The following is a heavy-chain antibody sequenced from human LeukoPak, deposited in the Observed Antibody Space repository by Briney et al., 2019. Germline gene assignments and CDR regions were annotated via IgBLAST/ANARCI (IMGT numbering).Heavy chain of an antibody. D-gene: IGHD6-13*01. V-gene: IGHV4-59*11. CDR1: GGSISSHY. Sequence: PSETLSLTCAVSGGSISSHYWSWIRQPPGKGPEWIGYLDYSGTTNYNPSLKSRVTISVDTSKNQFSLKLSSVTAADTAVYYCARGPPETEYSSSCMDVWGQGTTVTVSS. CDR2: LDYSGTT. CDR3: ARGPPETEYSSSCMDV. J-gene: IGHJ6*02.